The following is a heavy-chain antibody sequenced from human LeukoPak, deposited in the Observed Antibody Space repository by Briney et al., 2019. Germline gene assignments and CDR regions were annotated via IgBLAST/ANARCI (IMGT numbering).Heavy chain of an antibody. D-gene: IGHD2/OR15-2a*01. Sequence: GGSLRLSCAASGFSFSGHWMHWARQLPGKGLVWVSRISPTGSTTSYADSVKGRFTVSRDNAKNSLYLQMNSLRAEDTAVYYCARGPTRANSSDYWGQGTLVTVSS. CDR3: ARGPTRANSSDY. V-gene: IGHV3-74*01. CDR1: GFSFSGHW. J-gene: IGHJ4*02. CDR2: ISPTGSTT.